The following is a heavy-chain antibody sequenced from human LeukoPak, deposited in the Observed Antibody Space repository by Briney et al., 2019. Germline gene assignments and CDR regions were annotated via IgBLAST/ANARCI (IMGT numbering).Heavy chain of an antibody. V-gene: IGHV3-74*01. CDR3: TKGRATCNWYYFDY. Sequence: GGSMRLSCAASGFTYSGYLMHWVRQAPGKGLVWASRIHSDGSSTNYADSVKGRFTISRDNAKNTLYLQMNSLRAEDTAVYYCTKGRATCNWYYFDYWGQGILVTVSS. CDR2: IHSDGSST. J-gene: IGHJ4*02. D-gene: IGHD1-1*01. CDR1: GFTYSGYL.